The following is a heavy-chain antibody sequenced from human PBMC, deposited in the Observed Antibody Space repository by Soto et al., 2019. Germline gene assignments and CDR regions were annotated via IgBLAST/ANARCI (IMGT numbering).Heavy chain of an antibody. J-gene: IGHJ4*02. D-gene: IGHD6-19*01. CDR1: GFTFNTYA. CDR3: AREASAVISLDY. V-gene: IGHV3-23*01. CDR2: ISGSGDST. Sequence: GGSLRLSCAASGFTFNTYAMIWVRQAPGKGLEWVSVISGSGDSTYYADSVKSRFTISRDNPTKTVNLQMNSLRAEDTAVYYCAREASAVISLDYWGQGTLVTVSS.